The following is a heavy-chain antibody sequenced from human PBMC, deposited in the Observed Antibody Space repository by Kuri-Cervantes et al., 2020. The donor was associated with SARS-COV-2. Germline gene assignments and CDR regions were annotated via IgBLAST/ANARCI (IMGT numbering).Heavy chain of an antibody. CDR1: GFIFSSYY. CDR3: ARSGVVTDYFDS. D-gene: IGHD2-21*02. Sequence: GESLKISCAGSGFIFSSYYMNWVRLAPGKRLEWVSIIYDDDTTDYADSVKGRFTISRDNSANTLYLQMDSLTYEDTAVYFCARSGVVTDYFDSWGQGTLVSVSS. CDR2: IYDDDTT. V-gene: IGHV3-53*05. J-gene: IGHJ4*02.